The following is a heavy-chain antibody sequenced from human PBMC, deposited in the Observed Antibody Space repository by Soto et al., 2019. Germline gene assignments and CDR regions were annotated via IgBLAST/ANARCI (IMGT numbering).Heavy chain of an antibody. Sequence: QVQLVQSGAEVKKPGSSVKVSCKASGGTISIYAVNWVRQAPGQGLEWVGGSIPLFGTTNDAQKFQGRVKITADEYKSTAYLELTSLRYEDTAVYYCDRVKGPRLLNYLDYSGQGTLVTVS. CDR2: SIPLFGTT. CDR3: DRVKGPRLLNYLDY. J-gene: IGHJ4*02. V-gene: IGHV1-69*01. CDR1: GGTISIYA.